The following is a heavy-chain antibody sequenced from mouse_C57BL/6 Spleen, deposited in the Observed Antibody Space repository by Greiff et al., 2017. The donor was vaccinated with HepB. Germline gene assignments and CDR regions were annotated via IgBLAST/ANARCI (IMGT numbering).Heavy chain of an antibody. J-gene: IGHJ3*01. CDR2: IYPGSGST. CDR1: GYTFTSYW. CDR3: SREGAIYDGYYVWVAY. V-gene: IGHV1-55*01. Sequence: QVHVKQPGAELVKPGASVKMSCKASGYTFTSYWITWVKQRPGQGLEWIGDIYPGSGSTNYNEKFKSKATLTVDTSSSTAYMQLSSLTSEDSAVYYCSREGAIYDGYYVWVAYWGQGTLVTVSA. D-gene: IGHD2-3*01.